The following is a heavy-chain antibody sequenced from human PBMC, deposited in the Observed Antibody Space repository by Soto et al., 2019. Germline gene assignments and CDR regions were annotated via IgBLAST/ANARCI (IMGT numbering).Heavy chain of an antibody. CDR1: GGSISNFY. Sequence: SETLSLTCTVSGGSISNFYWSWIRQPPGKGLEWIGYVYYTGSTSYNPSLKRRVTFSADSSRGQFSLRLNSVTAADTAVYYCMGYCSGGSCYRHYLDVWGKGTTVTVSS. J-gene: IGHJ6*03. V-gene: IGHV4-59*08. CDR3: MGYCSGGSCYRHYLDV. D-gene: IGHD2-15*01. CDR2: VYYTGST.